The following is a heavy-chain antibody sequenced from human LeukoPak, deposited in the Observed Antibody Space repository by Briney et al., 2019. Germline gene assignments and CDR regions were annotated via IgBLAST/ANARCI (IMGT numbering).Heavy chain of an antibody. V-gene: IGHV3-48*01. Sequence: GGSLRLSCAASGFTFSSYSMLWVRQAPGKGLEWVSYISSSSSTIYYADSVKGRFTISRDNAKNSLYLQVNTLRAEDTAVYYCARAIVWWELGYWGQGTLVTVSS. CDR3: ARAIVWWELGY. CDR2: ISSSSSTI. D-gene: IGHD1-26*01. CDR1: GFTFSSYS. J-gene: IGHJ4*02.